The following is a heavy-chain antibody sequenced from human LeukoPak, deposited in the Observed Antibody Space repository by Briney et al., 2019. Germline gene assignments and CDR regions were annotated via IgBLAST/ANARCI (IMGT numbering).Heavy chain of an antibody. D-gene: IGHD6-13*01. J-gene: IGHJ4*02. Sequence: KPGGSLRLSCAASGFTFSTYTMNWVRQAPGKGLEWVSSISSGSSYIYYADSVKGRFTISRDNAKNSLYLQMNSLRAEDTAMYYCARAPVTYSSSWYDYEGIDYWGQGTLVTVSS. V-gene: IGHV3-21*01. CDR3: ARAPVTYSSSWYDYEGIDY. CDR2: ISSGSSYI. CDR1: GFTFSTYT.